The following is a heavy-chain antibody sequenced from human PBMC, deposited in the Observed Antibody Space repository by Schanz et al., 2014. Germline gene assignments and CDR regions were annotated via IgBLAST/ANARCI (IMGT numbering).Heavy chain of an antibody. CDR1: GYTFTGHR. Sequence: QVLLVQSGAEVKKPGASVKVSCKASGYTFTGHRMHWVRQAPGQGPEWMGWINPKSGERTYVQKFQGRVTMTTDTSINTAYMELSSLTSDDTAVYYCARGFDFGDRWGQGTLVTVSS. CDR2: INPKSGER. CDR3: ARGFDFGDR. D-gene: IGHD3-16*01. J-gene: IGHJ4*02. V-gene: IGHV1-2*02.